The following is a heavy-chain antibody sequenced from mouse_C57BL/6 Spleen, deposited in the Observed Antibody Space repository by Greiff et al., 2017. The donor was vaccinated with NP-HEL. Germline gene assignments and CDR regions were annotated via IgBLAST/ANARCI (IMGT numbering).Heavy chain of an antibody. D-gene: IGHD2-3*01. CDR1: GYTFTDYN. CDR3: ARGDGRLAY. J-gene: IGHJ3*01. CDR2: INPNNGGT. Sequence: EVQLQQSGPELVKPGASVKIPCKASGYTFTDYNMDWVKQSHGKSLEWIGDINPNNGGTIYNQKFKGMATLTVDKSSRTAYMEIRSLTSEDTAVYYGARGDGRLAYWGQGTLVTVSA. V-gene: IGHV1-18*01.